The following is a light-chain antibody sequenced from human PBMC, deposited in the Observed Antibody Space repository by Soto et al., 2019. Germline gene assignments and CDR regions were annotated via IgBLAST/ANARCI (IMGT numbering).Light chain of an antibody. CDR3: CSYAGSYTYYV. Sequence: QSVLTQPRSVSGSPGQSVTISCTGTSSDVGGYNYVSWYQQHPGKAPKVMIYDVSKRPSGVPDRVSGSKSGNTASLTISGLQAEDEADYYCCSYAGSYTYYVFGTGTKLTVL. CDR2: DVS. J-gene: IGLJ1*01. V-gene: IGLV2-11*01. CDR1: SSDVGGYNY.